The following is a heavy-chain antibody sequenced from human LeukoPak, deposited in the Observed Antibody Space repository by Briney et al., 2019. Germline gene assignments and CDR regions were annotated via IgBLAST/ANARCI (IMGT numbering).Heavy chain of an antibody. V-gene: IGHV1-2*02. CDR3: ARGGLRGSYYEYFHH. J-gene: IGHJ1*01. CDR2: INPNSGDT. Sequence: ASVKVSCKASGYTFTDYYMHWVRQAPGQGLEWMGWINPNSGDTNYAQKFQGRVTVTRDTSISTAYMERSRLRSDDTAVYYCARGGLRGSYYEYFHHWGQGTLVSVSS. CDR1: GYTFTDYY. D-gene: IGHD1-26*01.